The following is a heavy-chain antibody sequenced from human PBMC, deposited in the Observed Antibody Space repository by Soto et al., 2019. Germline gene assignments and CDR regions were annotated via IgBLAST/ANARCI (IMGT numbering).Heavy chain of an antibody. D-gene: IGHD2-2*02. CDR3: AKDMDIVVVPAAIPARGYYYYYYGMDV. V-gene: IGHV3-23*01. Sequence: LRLSCAASGFTFSSYAMSWVRQAPGKGLEWVSAISGSGGSTYYADSVKGRFTISRDNSKNTPYLQMNSLRAEDTVVYYCAKDMDIVVVPAAIPARGYYYYYYGMDVWGQGTTVTVSS. CDR2: ISGSGGST. J-gene: IGHJ6*02. CDR1: GFTFSSYA.